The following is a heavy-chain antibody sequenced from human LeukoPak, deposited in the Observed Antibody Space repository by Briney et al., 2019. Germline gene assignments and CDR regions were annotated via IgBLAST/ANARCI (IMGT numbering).Heavy chain of an antibody. CDR2: ISSSSSYI. Sequence: PGGSLRLSCTVSGFTVSSYSMNWVRQAPGKGLEWVSSISSSSSYIYYADSVKGRFTISRDNAKNSLYLQMNSLRAEDTAVYYCARGLLNPYSSSWYGNWLDPWGQGTLVTVSS. CDR3: ARGLLNPYSSSWYGNWLDP. J-gene: IGHJ5*02. V-gene: IGHV3-21*01. D-gene: IGHD6-13*01. CDR1: GFTVSSYS.